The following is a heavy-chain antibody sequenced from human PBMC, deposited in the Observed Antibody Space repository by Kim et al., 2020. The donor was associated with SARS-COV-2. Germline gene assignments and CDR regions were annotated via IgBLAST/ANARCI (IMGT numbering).Heavy chain of an antibody. CDR1: GFTFRNYD. J-gene: IGHJ4*02. D-gene: IGHD3-16*01. Sequence: GGSLRLSCEASGFTFRNYDINWVRQAPLKGLEWVSGISGSADSTYYAHSVKGRFTVTRDNSKKTVYLQMKSLGVEDSAIYYCVKKMLQGRSHGVPDYWRRGPLVLVSS. CDR2: ISGSADST. V-gene: IGHV3-23*01. CDR3: VKKMLQGRSHGVPDY.